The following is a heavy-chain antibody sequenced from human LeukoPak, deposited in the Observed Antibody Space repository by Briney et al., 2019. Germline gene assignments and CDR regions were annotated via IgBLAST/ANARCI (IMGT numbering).Heavy chain of an antibody. Sequence: GGSLRVSCVASGFPFSSYWMTWVRQAPGKGLEWVANIKQDGSKKSYVDSVKGRFTISRDNAKNSLYLQMNSLRAEDTAIYYCTRVGYIDEGIDYWGQGTLVTVSS. CDR1: GFPFSSYW. J-gene: IGHJ4*02. CDR2: IKQDGSKK. D-gene: IGHD5-24*01. V-gene: IGHV3-7*04. CDR3: TRVGYIDEGIDY.